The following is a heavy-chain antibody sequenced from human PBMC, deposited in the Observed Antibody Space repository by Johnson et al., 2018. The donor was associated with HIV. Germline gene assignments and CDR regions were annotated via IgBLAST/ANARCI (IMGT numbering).Heavy chain of an antibody. CDR1: GFTFSDYY. V-gene: IGHV3-64*01. CDR2: ISSNGGST. J-gene: IGHJ3*02. Sequence: VQLVESGGGLVQPGGSLRLSCAASGFTFSDYYMSWIRQAPGKGLEWVSYISSNGGSTYYANSVKGRFTISRDNSKNTLYLQMGSLRAEDMAVYYCARRSGITMISGDAFDIWGQGTMVTVSS. CDR3: ARRSGITMISGDAFDI. D-gene: IGHD3-22*01.